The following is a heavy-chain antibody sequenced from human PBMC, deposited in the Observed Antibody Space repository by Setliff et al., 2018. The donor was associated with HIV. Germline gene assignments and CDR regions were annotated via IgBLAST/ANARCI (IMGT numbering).Heavy chain of an antibody. J-gene: IGHJ6*03. D-gene: IGHD2-21*02. CDR2: IIPIFGTT. CDR1: GGTFSSYP. Sequence: SVKVSCKASGGTFSSYPISWVRQAPGQGLEWMGGIIPIFGTTHYAQKFQGRVTITTDESTSTAYMELSSLRSEDTAVYYCAREYCGGGCYSLTYHYYYMDVWGKGTTVTAP. V-gene: IGHV1-69*05. CDR3: AREYCGGGCYSLTYHYYYMDV.